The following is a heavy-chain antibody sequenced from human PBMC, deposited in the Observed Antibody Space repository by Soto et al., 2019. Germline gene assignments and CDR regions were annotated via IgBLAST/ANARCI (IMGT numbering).Heavy chain of an antibody. V-gene: IGHV4-39*01. CDR1: GGSIRVQSYY. CDR2: SYYSGTS. J-gene: IGHJ5*02. D-gene: IGHD1-20*01. CDR3: TRRYNWNDYYFDP. Sequence: SETLSLTCTVSGGSIRVQSYYWTWIRQTPGKGLEWVGSSYYSGTSYFNPALKGRVTISVDTSTNQFSLRLTSVTAADTAVYYCTRRYNWNDYYFDPRGQGTLVTVS.